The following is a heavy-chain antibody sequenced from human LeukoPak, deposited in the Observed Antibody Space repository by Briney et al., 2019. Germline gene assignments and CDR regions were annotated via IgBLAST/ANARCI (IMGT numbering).Heavy chain of an antibody. Sequence: SETLSLTCTVSGGSISSYYWSWIRQPPGKGLEWIGYIYYSGSTNYNPPLKSRVTISVDTSKNQFSLKLSSVTAADTAVYYCARDAPPQRNWGQGTLITVSS. CDR3: ARDAPPQRN. J-gene: IGHJ4*02. V-gene: IGHV4-59*01. D-gene: IGHD2/OR15-2a*01. CDR2: IYYSGST. CDR1: GGSISSYY.